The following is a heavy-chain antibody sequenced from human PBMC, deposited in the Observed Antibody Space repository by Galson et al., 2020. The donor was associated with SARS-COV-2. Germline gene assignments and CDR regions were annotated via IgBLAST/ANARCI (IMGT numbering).Heavy chain of an antibody. D-gene: IGHD5-18*01. Sequence: SLKISCAASGFTFSSYAMHWVRQAPGKGLEWVAVISYDGSNKYYADSVKGRFTISRDNSKNTLYLQMNSLRAEDTAVYYCARGNGYSAPFDYWGQGTLVTVSS. V-gene: IGHV3-30*04. CDR2: ISYDGSNK. J-gene: IGHJ4*02. CDR3: ARGNGYSAPFDY. CDR1: GFTFSSYA.